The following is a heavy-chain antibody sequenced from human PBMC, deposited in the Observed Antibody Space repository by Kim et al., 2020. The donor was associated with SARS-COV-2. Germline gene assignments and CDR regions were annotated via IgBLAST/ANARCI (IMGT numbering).Heavy chain of an antibody. CDR3: ARYQTGTTSLDAVDI. CDR2: ISSSSSYI. V-gene: IGHV3-21*01. CDR1: GFTFSSYS. D-gene: IGHD1-7*01. Sequence: GGSLRLSCAASGFTFSSYSMNWVRQAPGKGLEWVSSISSSSSYIYYADSVKGRFTISRDNAKNSLYLQMNSLRAEDTAVYYCARYQTGTTSLDAVDIWGQRTMVTVSS. J-gene: IGHJ3*02.